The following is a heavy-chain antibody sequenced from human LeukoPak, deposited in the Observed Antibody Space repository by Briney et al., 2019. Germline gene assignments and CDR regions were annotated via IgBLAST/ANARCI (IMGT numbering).Heavy chain of an antibody. CDR1: GFTFSSYS. CDR2: ISSSSSYI. Sequence: GGSLRLSCAASGFTFSSYSMNWVRQAPGKGLEWVSSISSSSSYIYYADSVKGRFTISRDNAKNSLYLQMNSLRPEDTALYYCAKGSSGSYSLDAFDIWGQGTVVTVSS. D-gene: IGHD1-26*01. V-gene: IGHV3-21*04. J-gene: IGHJ3*02. CDR3: AKGSSGSYSLDAFDI.